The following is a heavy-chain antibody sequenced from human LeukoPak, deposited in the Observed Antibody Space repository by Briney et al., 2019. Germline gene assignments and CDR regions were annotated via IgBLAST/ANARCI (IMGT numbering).Heavy chain of an antibody. J-gene: IGHJ4*02. V-gene: IGHV7-4-1*01. CDR1: GYTFTTYA. CDR2: ISTNTGNP. Sequence: ASVTVSCKASGYTFTTYAMNWVRQAPGQGLEWMGWISTNTGNPTYAQGFTGRFVFSLDTSVSTAYLQIDSLESEDTAVYYCARASTPKVGATIYFFDYWGQGTLVTVSS. CDR3: ARASTPKVGATIYFFDY. D-gene: IGHD1-26*01.